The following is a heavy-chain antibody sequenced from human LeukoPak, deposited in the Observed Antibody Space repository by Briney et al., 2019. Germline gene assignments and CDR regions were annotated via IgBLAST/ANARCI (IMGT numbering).Heavy chain of an antibody. D-gene: IGHD6-6*01. CDR3: ARGRPAGYFDY. Sequence: GGSLRLSRAASGFTISSNYMSWVRQAPGKGLEWVSVLYSGGSAYYADSVRGRFTISRDNSKNTLYLQMNNLRAEDTAVYYCARGRPAGYFDYWGQGTLVTVSS. J-gene: IGHJ4*02. V-gene: IGHV3-53*01. CDR2: LYSGGSA. CDR1: GFTISSNY.